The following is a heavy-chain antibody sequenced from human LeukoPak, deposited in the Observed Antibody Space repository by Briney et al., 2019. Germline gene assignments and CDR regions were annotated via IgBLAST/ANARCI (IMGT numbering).Heavy chain of an antibody. D-gene: IGHD2-2*01. CDR3: ARERIVVVPAARPDGVYYYYYGMDV. V-gene: IGHV1-3*01. J-gene: IGHJ6*04. CDR2: INAGNGNT. Sequence: VASVKVSCKASGYTFTIYAMHWVRQAPGQRLEWMGWINAGNGNTKYSQKFQGRVTITRDTSASTAYMELSSLRSEDTAVYYCARERIVVVPAARPDGVYYYYYGMDVWGKGTTVTVSS. CDR1: GYTFTIYA.